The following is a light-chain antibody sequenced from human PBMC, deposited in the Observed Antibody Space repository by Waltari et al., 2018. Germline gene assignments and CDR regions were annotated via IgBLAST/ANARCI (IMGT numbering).Light chain of an antibody. V-gene: IGLV3-25*03. CDR2: KDS. Sequence: SYELTQPPSVSVSPGQTARITCSGDALPKQYAYWYQQKPGQAPVLVIYKDSERPSGIPGGFSGSSSGTTGTLTISGVQAEDEADYYCQSADSSGTYVFGTGTKVTVL. CDR3: QSADSSGTYV. J-gene: IGLJ1*01. CDR1: ALPKQY.